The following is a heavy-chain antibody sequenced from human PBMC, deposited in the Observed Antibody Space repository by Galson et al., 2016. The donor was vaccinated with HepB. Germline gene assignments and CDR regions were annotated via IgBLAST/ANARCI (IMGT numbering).Heavy chain of an antibody. CDR3: VRGIDTHMGGRFHYGMDV. J-gene: IGHJ6*02. Sequence: SLRLSCAVSGFSFSTQWMNWVRQAPGKGLERVANIRKDGTEKNYVDSVKGRFAISRDNPKNTLYLQMSILRVEDTALYYCVRGIDTHMGGRFHYGMDVWGQGTTVIVSS. CDR1: GFSFSTQW. CDR2: IRKDGTEK. D-gene: IGHD1-26*01. V-gene: IGHV3-7*01.